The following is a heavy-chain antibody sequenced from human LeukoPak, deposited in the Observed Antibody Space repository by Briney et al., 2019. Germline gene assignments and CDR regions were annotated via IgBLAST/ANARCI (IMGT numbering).Heavy chain of an antibody. V-gene: IGHV1-24*01. D-gene: IGHD1-26*01. CDR3: ATETPPSGTYSVHFDS. CDR1: EDTFTNYY. CDR2: FDFEDGET. J-gene: IGHJ4*02. Sequence: ASVKVSCKASEDTFTNYYMHWVRQAPVKGLEWMGGFDFEDGETLYAQKFRGRLTVTEDTSTDTSYMELSSLAYDDTAVYYCATETPPSGTYSVHFDSWGQGTLVTVSS.